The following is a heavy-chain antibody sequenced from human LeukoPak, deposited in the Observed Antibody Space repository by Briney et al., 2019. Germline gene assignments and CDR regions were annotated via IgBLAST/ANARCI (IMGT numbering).Heavy chain of an antibody. CDR1: GYTFTGYY. D-gene: IGHD4-17*01. V-gene: IGHV1-2*02. CDR3: ARVEDDGDFRFDY. CDR2: INPNSGGT. J-gene: IGHJ4*02. Sequence: ASVKVSCKASGYTFTGYYMHWVRQAPGQGLEWMGWINPNSGGTNYAQKFQGRVTMTRDTSISTAYMELSRLRSDDTAVYYCARVEDDGDFRFDYWGQGTLVTVSS.